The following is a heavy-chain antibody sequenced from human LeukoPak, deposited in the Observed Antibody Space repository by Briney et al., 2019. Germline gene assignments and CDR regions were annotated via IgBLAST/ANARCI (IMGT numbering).Heavy chain of an antibody. V-gene: IGHV3-48*02. CDR1: GFTFSTSS. CDR3: ARGRTGTTTYYFDY. J-gene: IGHJ4*02. CDR2: ISSSSSSNI. Sequence: GGSLRLSCAASGFTFSTSSMNWARQAPGKGLEWISYISSSSSSNIYYADSVKGRFTISRDNARNSLYLQMNSPRDEDTAVYYCARGRTGTTTYYFDYWGQGTLVTVSS. D-gene: IGHD4-17*01.